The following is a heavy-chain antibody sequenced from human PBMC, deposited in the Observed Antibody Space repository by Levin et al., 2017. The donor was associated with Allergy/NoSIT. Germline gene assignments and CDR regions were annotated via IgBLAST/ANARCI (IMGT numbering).Heavy chain of an antibody. Sequence: GGSLRLSCAASGFTFSGYTTSWVRQAPGKGLEWVSAITGTGDTTFYADSVKGRFIISKDNSKNMLYLQMNNLRGEDTALYFCAKEVSTPGTIYFDYWGQGTLVTVSS. J-gene: IGHJ4*02. CDR1: GFTFSGYT. V-gene: IGHV3-23*01. CDR3: AKEVSTPGTIYFDY. CDR2: ITGTGDTT. D-gene: IGHD1-1*01.